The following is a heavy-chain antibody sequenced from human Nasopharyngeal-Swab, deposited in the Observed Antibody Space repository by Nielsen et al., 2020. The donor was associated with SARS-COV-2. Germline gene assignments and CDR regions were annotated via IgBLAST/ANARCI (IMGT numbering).Heavy chain of an antibody. V-gene: IGHV3-33*01. D-gene: IGHD4-17*01. CDR2: IWYDGSNK. Sequence: SWAASGFTFSSYGMHCVRQAPAKGVARVAVIWYDGSNKYYADSVKDRFTISRDSSKNTLYLQMNSLRAEDTAVYYCARERGEYGDYWGEAFDIWGQGTMVTVSS. CDR1: GFTFSSYG. J-gene: IGHJ3*02. CDR3: ARERGEYGDYWGEAFDI.